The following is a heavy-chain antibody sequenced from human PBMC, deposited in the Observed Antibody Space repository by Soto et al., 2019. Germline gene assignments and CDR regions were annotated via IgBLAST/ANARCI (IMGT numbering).Heavy chain of an antibody. CDR1: GASISDFY. CDR3: VRDGTKTLRDWFDP. Sequence: SETLSLTCTVSGASISDFYWSWIRKSAGKGLEWIGRIYATGTTDYNPSLKSRVMMSVDTSKKQFSLKLRSVTAADTAVYYCVRDGTKTLRDWFDPWGQGISVTVSS. V-gene: IGHV4-4*07. J-gene: IGHJ5*02. D-gene: IGHD1-1*01. CDR2: IYATGTT.